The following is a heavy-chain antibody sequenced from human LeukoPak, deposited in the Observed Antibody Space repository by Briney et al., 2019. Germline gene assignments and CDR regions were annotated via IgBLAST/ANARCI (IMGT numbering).Heavy chain of an antibody. CDR2: INPSGGST. J-gene: IGHJ6*04. CDR1: GYTFTSYY. D-gene: IGHD3-10*01. CDR3: VGSTITMVRGVSNNNYSMDV. Sequence: GASVKVSCKASGYTFTSYYMHWVRQAPGQGLEWMGIINPSGGSTSYAQKFQGRVTMTRDTSTSTVYMELSSLRSEDTAVYYCVGSTITMVRGVSNNNYSMDVWGKGTTVTVSS. V-gene: IGHV1-46*01.